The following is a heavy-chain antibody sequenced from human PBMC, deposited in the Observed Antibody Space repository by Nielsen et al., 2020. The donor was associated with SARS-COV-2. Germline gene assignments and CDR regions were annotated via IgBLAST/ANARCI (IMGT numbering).Heavy chain of an antibody. Sequence: GESLKISCAASGFTFSSYAMSWVRQAPGKGLEWVSVIYSGGSSTYYADSVKGRFTISRDNAKNSLYLQMNSLRAEDTAVYYCARLYSSSWNFDYWGQGTLVTVSS. CDR2: IYSGGSST. V-gene: IGHV3-23*03. D-gene: IGHD6-13*01. CDR3: ARLYSSSWNFDY. CDR1: GFTFSSYA. J-gene: IGHJ4*02.